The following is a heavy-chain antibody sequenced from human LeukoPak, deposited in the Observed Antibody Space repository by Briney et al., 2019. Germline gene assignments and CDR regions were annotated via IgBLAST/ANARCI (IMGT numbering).Heavy chain of an antibody. CDR2: LSSSSSYK. J-gene: IGHJ4*02. D-gene: IGHD6-19*01. V-gene: IGHV3-21*01. CDR1: GFIFNSYS. Sequence: PGGSLRLSCAASGFIFNSYSMNWVRQAPGKGLEWVSSLSSSSSYKYYADSVKGRFTISRDNAKNSLYLQMNSLRAEDTAVYYRARGRAHELHSGWYLPFDYWGQGTLVTVSS. CDR3: ARGRAHELHSGWYLPFDY.